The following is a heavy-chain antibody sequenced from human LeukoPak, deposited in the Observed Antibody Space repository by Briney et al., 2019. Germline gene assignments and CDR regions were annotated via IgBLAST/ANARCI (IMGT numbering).Heavy chain of an antibody. CDR2: MYTGGGR. V-gene: IGHV3-66*01. CDR3: TRGQSYCGADCYSD. J-gene: IGHJ4*02. Sequence: QTGGSLRLSCAASGFTFSSSVMSWVRQPPGKGLEWVSVMYTGGGRYYGDSMKGRFTISRDNSKNTVFLQMNSLRVEDTALYYCTRGQSYCGADCYSDWGQGTLVTVSS. CDR1: GFTFSSSV. D-gene: IGHD2-21*02.